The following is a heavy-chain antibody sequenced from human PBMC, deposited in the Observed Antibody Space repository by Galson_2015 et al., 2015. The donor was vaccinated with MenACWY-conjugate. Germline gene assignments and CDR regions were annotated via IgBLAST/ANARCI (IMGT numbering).Heavy chain of an antibody. V-gene: IGHV3-30*02. J-gene: IGHJ4*02. Sequence: SLRLSCAASGFTFSSYGMHWVRQAPGKGLEWVAFIRYDGSNKYYADSVKGRFTISRDNSKNTLYLQMNSLRAEDTAVYYCAKNPSSGWYFGDYWGQGTLVAVSS. CDR3: AKNPSSGWYFGDY. D-gene: IGHD6-19*01. CDR2: IRYDGSNK. CDR1: GFTFSSYG.